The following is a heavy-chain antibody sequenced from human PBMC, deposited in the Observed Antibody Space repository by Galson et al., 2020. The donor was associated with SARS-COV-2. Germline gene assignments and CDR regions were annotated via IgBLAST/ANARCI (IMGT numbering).Heavy chain of an antibody. D-gene: IGHD6-19*01. CDR3: ARDATSSGWYNWFDP. CDR1: GGSFSDYY. J-gene: IGHJ5*02. Sequence: SETLSLTCDVYGGSFSDYYWSWIRQPPGKGLEWIGSVLNSGTTHYSPSLQSRVTISVDTSKNQFSLNLNSVTAADTAMYYCARDATSSGWYNWFDPWGQGTLVTVSS. CDR2: VLNSGTT. V-gene: IGHV4-34*12.